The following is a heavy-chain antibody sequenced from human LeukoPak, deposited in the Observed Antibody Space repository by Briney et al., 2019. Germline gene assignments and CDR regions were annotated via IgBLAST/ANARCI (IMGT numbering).Heavy chain of an antibody. Sequence: SVKVSCKPSGFTFTSSAMQWVRQARGQRLEWIGWIVVGSGNTNYAQKFQERVTITRDMSTSTAYMELSSLRSEDTAVYYCAADHCSSTSCLNWFDPWGQGTLVTVSS. CDR2: IVVGSGNT. J-gene: IGHJ5*02. D-gene: IGHD2-2*01. CDR1: GFTFTSSA. CDR3: AADHCSSTSCLNWFDP. V-gene: IGHV1-58*02.